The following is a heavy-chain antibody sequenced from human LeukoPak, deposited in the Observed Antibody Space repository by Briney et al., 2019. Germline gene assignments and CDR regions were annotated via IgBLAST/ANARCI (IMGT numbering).Heavy chain of an antibody. CDR3: AKGSSGRPIECFDY. J-gene: IGHJ4*02. V-gene: IGHV3-23*01. CDR1: GFTFNIYA. Sequence: PGGSLRLSCAASGFTFNIYAMNWVRQAPGKGLEWVSAISDSGGNTYYADSVKGRFTISRHNSKNTLYLQMNSLRAEDTAIYYCAKGSSGRPIECFDYWGQGTLVTVSA. CDR2: ISDSGGNT. D-gene: IGHD6-25*01.